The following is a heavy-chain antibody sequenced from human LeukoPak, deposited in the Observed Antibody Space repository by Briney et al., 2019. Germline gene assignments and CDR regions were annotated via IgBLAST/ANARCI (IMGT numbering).Heavy chain of an antibody. CDR2: ISSSSSYI. Sequence: PGGSLRLSCAASGFTVSSNYMSWVRQAPGKGLEWVSSISSSSSYIYYADSVKGRFTISRDNAKNSLYLQMNSLRAEDTAVYYCARDRYGIAAAENWFDPWGQGTLVTVSS. D-gene: IGHD6-13*01. J-gene: IGHJ5*02. CDR3: ARDRYGIAAAENWFDP. CDR1: GFTVSSNY. V-gene: IGHV3-21*01.